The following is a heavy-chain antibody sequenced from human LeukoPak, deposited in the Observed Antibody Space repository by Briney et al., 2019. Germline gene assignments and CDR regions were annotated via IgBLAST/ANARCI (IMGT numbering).Heavy chain of an antibody. V-gene: IGHV3-20*04. CDR2: INWNGGST. CDR3: ARDQQDYYDSSGYIDY. Sequence: GGSLRLSCAASGFTFSDYYMSWIRQAPGKGLEWVSGINWNGGSTGYADSVKGRFTISRDNAKNSLYLQMNSLRAEDTALYYCARDQQDYYDSSGYIDYWGQGTLVTVSS. CDR1: GFTFSDYY. D-gene: IGHD3-22*01. J-gene: IGHJ4*02.